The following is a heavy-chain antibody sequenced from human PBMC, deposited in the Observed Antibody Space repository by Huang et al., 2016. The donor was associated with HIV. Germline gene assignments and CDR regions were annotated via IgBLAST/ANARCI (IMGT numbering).Heavy chain of an antibody. D-gene: IGHD1-1*01. CDR1: GYIFTKYG. J-gene: IGHJ5*01. V-gene: IGHV1-18*01. CDR2: ISAYTGNT. Sequence: QVELVQSGAEVKRPGASVRVSCKAAGYIFTKYGINWVRQAPGQGLEWMGWISAYTGNTNYAEKFQGRVTLTRDTSATTAYMELRDVTSADTAVYYCARDHWYPLQNWFDLWGQGTLVTVSS. CDR3: ARDHWYPLQNWFDL.